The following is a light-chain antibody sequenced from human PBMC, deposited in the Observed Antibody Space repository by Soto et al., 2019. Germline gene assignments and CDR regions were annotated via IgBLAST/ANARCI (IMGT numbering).Light chain of an antibody. CDR3: QQTYTFPWT. V-gene: IGKV1-39*01. Sequence: DIRMTQSPSSLSASVGDTVTITGRAMQGSSYSLSWFQHKPGEAPKLLIYTASILQGGVPLRFSGAGARTDFSLTISGLQPEDSATYYCQQTYTFPWTFGHGTRVDIK. CDR1: QGSSYS. CDR2: TAS. J-gene: IGKJ1*01.